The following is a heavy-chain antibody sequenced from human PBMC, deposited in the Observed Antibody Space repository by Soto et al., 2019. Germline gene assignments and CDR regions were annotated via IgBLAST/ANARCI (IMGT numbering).Heavy chain of an antibody. CDR3: ARIFCGGDCYSDY. D-gene: IGHD2-21*02. CDR1: GGSISSYY. J-gene: IGHJ4*02. V-gene: IGHV4-59*08. Sequence: SETLSLTCTVSGGSISSYYWSWIRQPPGKGLEWIGYIYYSGSTNYNPSLKSRVTISVDTSKNQFSLKLSSVTAADTAVYYCARIFCGGDCYSDYWGQGTLVTVSS. CDR2: IYYSGST.